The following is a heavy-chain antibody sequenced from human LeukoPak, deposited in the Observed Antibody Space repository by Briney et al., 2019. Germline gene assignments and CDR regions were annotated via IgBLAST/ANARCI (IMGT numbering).Heavy chain of an antibody. CDR1: GGSISSSSYY. J-gene: IGHJ4*02. CDR3: AREVVGATLIDY. D-gene: IGHD1-26*01. Sequence: PSETLSLTCTVSGGSISSSSYYWGWIRQPPGKGLEWIGSIYYSGSTYYNPSLKGRVTISVDTSKNQFSLKLSSVTAADTAVYYCAREVVGATLIDYWGQGTLVTVSS. V-gene: IGHV4-39*07. CDR2: IYYSGST.